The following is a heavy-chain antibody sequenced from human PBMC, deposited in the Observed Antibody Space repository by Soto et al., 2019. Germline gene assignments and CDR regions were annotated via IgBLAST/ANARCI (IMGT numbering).Heavy chain of an antibody. J-gene: IGHJ6*03. CDR1: GGSFSGYY. V-gene: IGHV4-34*01. Sequence: PSETLSLTCAVYGGSFSGYYWSWIRQPPGKGLEWIGEINHSGSTNYNPSLKSRVTISVDTSKNQFSLKLSSVTAADTAVYYCARAIVVAATRPSYYYMDVWGKGTKVTVSS. CDR2: INHSGST. D-gene: IGHD2-15*01. CDR3: ARAIVVAATRPSYYYMDV.